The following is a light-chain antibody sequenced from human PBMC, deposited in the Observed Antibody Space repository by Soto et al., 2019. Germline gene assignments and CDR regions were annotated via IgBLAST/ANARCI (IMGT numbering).Light chain of an antibody. CDR3: MQGRPRHPT. Sequence: DVVMTQSPLSLPVTLGQPASISCRSSRSLVYSDGNAYLNWFHQRPGQSPRRLIYKASNRDSGVSASVGGSGSGTDFSLHISRVGAEDVGVYYCMQGRPRHPTFGRGTKVDIE. CDR2: KAS. V-gene: IGKV2-30*01. CDR1: RSLVYSDGNAY. J-gene: IGKJ1*01.